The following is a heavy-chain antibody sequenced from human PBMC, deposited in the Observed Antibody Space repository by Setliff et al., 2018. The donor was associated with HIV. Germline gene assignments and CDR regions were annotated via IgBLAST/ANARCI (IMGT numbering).Heavy chain of an antibody. V-gene: IGHV4-4*09. Sequence: SETLSLTCIVSGAGISGYSWSWIRQPPGKGLEWIGDIDSNGRANYNTSLHSRLTVSADPSKNQFSLMLGSVTPADTAVYYCARSLRRSRPFGGVIVNFGYFDYWGQGTPVTVSS. CDR1: GAGISGYS. CDR3: ARSLRRSRPFGGVIVNFGYFDY. J-gene: IGHJ4*02. CDR2: IDSNGRA. D-gene: IGHD3-16*02.